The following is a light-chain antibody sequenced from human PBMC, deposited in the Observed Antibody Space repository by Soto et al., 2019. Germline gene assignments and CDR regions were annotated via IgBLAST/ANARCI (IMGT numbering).Light chain of an antibody. V-gene: IGLV2-14*01. CDR3: SSYTTSNTLV. Sequence: QSALTQPASVSGSPGQSITISCTGTSSDVGGYLYVSWYQQYPGKAPKLMIYDVTNRPSGVSNRFSGFKSGNTAFLTISGLQAEDEADYYCSSYTTSNTLVFGGGTQLTVL. CDR2: DVT. J-gene: IGLJ2*01. CDR1: SSDVGGYLY.